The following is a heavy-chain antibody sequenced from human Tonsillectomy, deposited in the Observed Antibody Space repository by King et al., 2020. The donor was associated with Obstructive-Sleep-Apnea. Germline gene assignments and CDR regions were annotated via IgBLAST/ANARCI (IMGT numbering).Heavy chain of an antibody. V-gene: IGHV3-11*01. D-gene: IGHD6-13*01. CDR3: VIGPGDSSIPGP. CDR1: GFTFSDYY. J-gene: IGHJ5*02. CDR2: ISISSDII. Sequence: EQLVQSGGGLVKPGESLRLSCAASGFTFSDYYMSWVRQAPGKGLEWVSYISISSDIIYYADSVRGRFTISRDNAKNSLVLQMNSLRADDTAFYYCVIGPGDSSIPGPWGQGTLVTVSS.